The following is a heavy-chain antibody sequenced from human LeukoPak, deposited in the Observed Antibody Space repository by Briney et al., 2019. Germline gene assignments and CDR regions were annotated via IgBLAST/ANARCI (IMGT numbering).Heavy chain of an antibody. Sequence: GGSLTLSCPPSGFTFRNYCMRWVRQPPGKGLEWDSAISGSASTTYYADSVKGRFTISRDNSKNTLYLQMNSLRAEDTAVYYCAKDVEYQLLGWFDPWGQGTLVTVSS. CDR1: GFTFRNYC. CDR3: AKDVEYQLLGWFDP. V-gene: IGHV3-23*01. J-gene: IGHJ5*02. CDR2: ISGSASTT. D-gene: IGHD2-2*01.